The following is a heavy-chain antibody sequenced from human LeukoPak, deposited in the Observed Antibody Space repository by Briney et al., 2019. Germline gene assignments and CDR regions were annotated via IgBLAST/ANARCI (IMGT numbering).Heavy chain of an antibody. D-gene: IGHD3-3*01. CDR2: IKKDGSKT. CDR1: GFTFNDYW. J-gene: IGHJ4*02. CDR3: ARAIGIWSGYSY. Sequence: GGSLRLSCAASGFTFNDYWMSWVRQAPGKGLEWVADIKKDGSKTHYVDSVRGRFTISRDNAKNSLYLQMNSPRVEDTAVYYCARAIGIWSGYSYWGQGTLVTVSS. V-gene: IGHV3-7*04.